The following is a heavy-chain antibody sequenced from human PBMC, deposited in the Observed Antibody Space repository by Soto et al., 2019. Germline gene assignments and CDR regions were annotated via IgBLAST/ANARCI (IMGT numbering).Heavy chain of an antibody. Sequence: EVQLLESGGGLVQPGGSLRLSCVASGFTFSNYAMSWVRQAPGKGLEWVSFISSSGNGTYYADSVKGRFTISRDNSKNTLYVQMNNLRADDTAIYYCAKRFFGSGSPPGAFDVWGQGTMVTVSS. CDR1: GFTFSNYA. J-gene: IGHJ3*01. V-gene: IGHV3-23*01. CDR2: ISSSGNGT. D-gene: IGHD3-10*01. CDR3: AKRFFGSGSPPGAFDV.